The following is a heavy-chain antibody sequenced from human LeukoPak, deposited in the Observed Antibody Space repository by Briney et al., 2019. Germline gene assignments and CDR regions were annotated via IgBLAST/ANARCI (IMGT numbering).Heavy chain of an antibody. V-gene: IGHV3-23*01. CDR3: AKDIGWFDP. J-gene: IGHJ5*02. CDR2: ISGTGDSP. Sequence: GGSLGLSCAASGFTFRSYAMSWVRQAPGKGLEWVSAISGTGDSPHYADSVKGRFTISRDNSKNTLYLQMNSLRAEDTAFYYCAKDIGWFDPWGQGTLVTVSS. CDR1: GFTFRSYA.